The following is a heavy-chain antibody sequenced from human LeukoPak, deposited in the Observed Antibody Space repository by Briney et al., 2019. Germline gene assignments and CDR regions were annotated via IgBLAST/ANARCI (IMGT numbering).Heavy chain of an antibody. CDR3: AKDTPKYQLLYEYFQH. V-gene: IGHV3-30*02. D-gene: IGHD2-2*02. Sequence: GGSLRLSCAASGFTFSSYGMHWVRQAPGKGLEWVAFIRYDGSNKYYADSVKGRFTISRDNSKNTLYLQMNSLRAEDTAVYYCAKDTPKYQLLYEYFQHWGQGTLVTVSS. J-gene: IGHJ1*01. CDR2: IRYDGSNK. CDR1: GFTFSSYG.